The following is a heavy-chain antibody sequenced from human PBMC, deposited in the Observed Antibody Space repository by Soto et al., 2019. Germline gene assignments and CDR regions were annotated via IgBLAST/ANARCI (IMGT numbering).Heavy chain of an antibody. D-gene: IGHD3-16*01. CDR1: GGTFSSYT. CDR2: IIPIPGIA. CDR3: ARGMITFGGVISRYFDY. Sequence: QVQLVQSGAEVKKPGSSVKVSCKASGGTFSSYTISWVRQAPGQGLEWMGRIIPIPGIANYAQKFQGRVTITADKSTSTAYMELSSLRSEDTAVYYCARGMITFGGVISRYFDYWGQGTLVTVSS. V-gene: IGHV1-69*02. J-gene: IGHJ4*02.